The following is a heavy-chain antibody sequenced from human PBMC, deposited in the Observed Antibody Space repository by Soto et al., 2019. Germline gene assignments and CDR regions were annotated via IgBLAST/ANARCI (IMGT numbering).Heavy chain of an antibody. CDR2: IYPGDSDT. D-gene: IGHD2-2*01. V-gene: IGHV5-51*01. CDR3: ARQYCSSTSCYSAFDY. Sequence: GESLKISYKGSGYSFTSYWIGWVRQMPGKGLEWMGIIYPGDSDTRYSPSFQGQVTISADKSISTAYLQWSSLKASDTAMYYCARQYCSSTSCYSAFDYWGQGTLVTVSS. J-gene: IGHJ4*02. CDR1: GYSFTSYW.